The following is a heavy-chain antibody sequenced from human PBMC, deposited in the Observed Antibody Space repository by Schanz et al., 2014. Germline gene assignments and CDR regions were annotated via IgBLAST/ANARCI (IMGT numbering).Heavy chain of an antibody. Sequence: QVQLVESGGGVVQPGRSRRLSCEASGFTFSIYGMSWVRQAPGKGLEWVAVISYDGSTKYYADSVKGRFTISRDNSKNTLYLQMNSLRDEDTAVYYCAATTILADWGQGTLVAVSS. V-gene: IGHV3-30*03. J-gene: IGHJ4*02. CDR1: GFTFSIYG. CDR3: AATTILAD. D-gene: IGHD3-3*01. CDR2: ISYDGSTK.